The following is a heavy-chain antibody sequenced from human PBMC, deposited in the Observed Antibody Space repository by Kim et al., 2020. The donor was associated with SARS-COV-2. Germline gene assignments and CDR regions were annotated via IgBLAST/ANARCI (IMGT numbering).Heavy chain of an antibody. J-gene: IGHJ6*02. D-gene: IGHD4-17*01. CDR1: GFTFSSYG. CDR3: AKNFSDDYGDDFPYYGMDV. CDR2: ISYDGSNK. V-gene: IGHV3-30*18. Sequence: GGSLRLSCAASGFTFSSYGMHWVRQAPGKGLEWVAVISYDGSNKYYADSVKGRFTISRDNSKNTLYLQMNSLRAEDTAVYYCAKNFSDDYGDDFPYYGMDVWGQGTTVTVSS.